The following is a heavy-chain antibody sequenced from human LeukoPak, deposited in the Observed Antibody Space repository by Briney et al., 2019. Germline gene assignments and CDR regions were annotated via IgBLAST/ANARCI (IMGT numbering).Heavy chain of an antibody. CDR1: GFTFSSYA. J-gene: IGHJ4*02. D-gene: IGHD3-9*01. V-gene: IGHV3-30*04. Sequence: QTGRSLRLSCAASGFTFSSYAMHWVRQAPGKGLEWVAVISYDGSNEYYADSVKGRFTISRDNSKNTLYLQMNSLRAEDTAVYYCARDSWVTYDILTGCIDYWGQGTLVTVSS. CDR3: ARDSWVTYDILTGCIDY. CDR2: ISYDGSNE.